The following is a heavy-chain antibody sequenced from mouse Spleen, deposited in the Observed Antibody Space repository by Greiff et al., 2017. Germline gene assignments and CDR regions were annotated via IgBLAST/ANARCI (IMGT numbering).Heavy chain of an antibody. CDR3: ARAPNWERNWYFDV. CDR2: ISSGGSYT. Sequence: EVQLVESGGGLVKPGGSLKLSCAASGFTFSSYAMSWVRQTPEKRLEWVATISSGGSYTYYPDSVKGRFTISRDNAKNTLYLQMSSLRSEDTAMYYCARAPNWERNWYFDVWGAGTTVTVSS. CDR1: GFTFSSYA. V-gene: IGHV5-9-3*01. J-gene: IGHJ1*01. D-gene: IGHD4-1*01.